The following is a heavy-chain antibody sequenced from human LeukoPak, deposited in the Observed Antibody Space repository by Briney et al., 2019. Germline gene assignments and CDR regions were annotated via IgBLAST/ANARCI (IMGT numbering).Heavy chain of an antibody. D-gene: IGHD6-13*01. CDR3: AREGAAAFDY. CDR2: INAGNGNT. Sequence: ASVKVSCKASGYTFTDYAIHWVRQAPGQRREWMGWINAGNGNTKYSQNFQGRVTITRDTSANTAYMDLSSLTSEDTAVYYCAREGAAAFDYWGQGTLVTVSS. J-gene: IGHJ4*02. CDR1: GYTFTDYA. V-gene: IGHV1-3*01.